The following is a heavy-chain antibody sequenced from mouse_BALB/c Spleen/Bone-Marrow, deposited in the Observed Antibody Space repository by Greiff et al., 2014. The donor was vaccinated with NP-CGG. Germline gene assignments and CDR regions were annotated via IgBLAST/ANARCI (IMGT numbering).Heavy chain of an antibody. D-gene: IGHD2-4*01. Sequence: VKLMESGPGLVAPSQSLSITCTVSGFSLTGYGVNWVRQPPGKGLEWLGMIWGDGSTDYNSALKSRLSISKDNSKSQVFLKMNSLQPDDTARYYCARALYDYDDLYCAMDYWGQGTSVTVSS. J-gene: IGHJ4*01. CDR3: ARALYDYDDLYCAMDY. CDR2: IWGDGST. V-gene: IGHV2-6-7*01. CDR1: GFSLTGYG.